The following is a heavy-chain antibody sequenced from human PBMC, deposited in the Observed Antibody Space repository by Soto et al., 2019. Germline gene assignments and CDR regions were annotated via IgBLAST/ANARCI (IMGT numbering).Heavy chain of an antibody. CDR1: GFTFSSYG. J-gene: IGHJ4*02. CDR2: IWYDGSNK. D-gene: IGHD3-16*02. V-gene: IGHV3-33*08. CDR3: ARRSVYLTVMPDY. Sequence: QVQLVESGGGVVQPGRSLRLSCAASGFTFSSYGMHWVRQAPGKGLEWVAVIWYDGSNKYYADSVKGRFTISRDNSKNTLYLQMNSLRAEDTAVYYCARRSVYLTVMPDYWGQGTLVTVSS.